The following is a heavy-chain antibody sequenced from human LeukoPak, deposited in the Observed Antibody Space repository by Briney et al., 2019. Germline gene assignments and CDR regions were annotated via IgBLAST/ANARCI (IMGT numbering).Heavy chain of an antibody. J-gene: IGHJ4*02. CDR2: IYTSGDR. CDR3: ARSISWYTYLDY. Sequence: PSESLSLTCTVSGGSMTGYYWSWIRQPAGKGLDWIGRIYTSGDRNYNPSLKSRVTMSVDTSKNQFSLKLTSVTAADTAVYYCARSISWYTYLDYWGQGTLVTVSS. V-gene: IGHV4-4*07. D-gene: IGHD6-13*01. CDR1: GGSMTGYY.